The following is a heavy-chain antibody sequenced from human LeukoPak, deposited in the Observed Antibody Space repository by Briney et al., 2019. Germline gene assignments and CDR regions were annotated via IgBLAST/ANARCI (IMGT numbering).Heavy chain of an antibody. CDR3: AGTHDYGDYRLFDI. J-gene: IGHJ3*02. D-gene: IGHD4-17*01. CDR1: GFTFSSYA. CDR2: ISSNGGST. Sequence: GGSLRLSCAASGFTFSSYAMHWVRQAPGKGLEYVSAISSNGGSTYHANSVKGRFTISRDNSKNTLYLQMGSLRAEDMAVYYCAGTHDYGDYRLFDIWGQGTMVTVSS. V-gene: IGHV3-64*01.